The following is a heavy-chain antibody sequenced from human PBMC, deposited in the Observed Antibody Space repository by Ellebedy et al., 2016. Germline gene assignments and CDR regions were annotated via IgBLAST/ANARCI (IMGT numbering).Heavy chain of an antibody. V-gene: IGHV3-64*04. J-gene: IGHJ5*02. CDR1: GFNLNTIA. CDR3: ARDFDRYPA. D-gene: IGHD3-22*01. CDR2: INDNGLRT. Sequence: GESLKISCSAAGFNLNTIAMHWVRQAPGKGLEYVSSINDNGLRTHYADSVKGRFTISRDNSKNTLYLQMDNLRAEDTAIYYCARDFDRYPAWGQGTLVTVSS.